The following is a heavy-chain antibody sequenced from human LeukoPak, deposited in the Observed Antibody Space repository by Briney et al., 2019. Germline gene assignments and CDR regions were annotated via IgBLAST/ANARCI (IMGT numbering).Heavy chain of an antibody. Sequence: GGSLRLSCAASGFTFSSYWMSWVRQAPGKGLEWVANIKQDGSAKNYGDSVKGRFTISRDSAKNSLYLQMNSLRVEDTAVYYCTRVIAAVPDWGQGTLVAVSS. CDR2: IKQDGSAK. J-gene: IGHJ4*02. V-gene: IGHV3-7*01. CDR1: GFTFSSYW. D-gene: IGHD6-13*01. CDR3: TRVIAAVPD.